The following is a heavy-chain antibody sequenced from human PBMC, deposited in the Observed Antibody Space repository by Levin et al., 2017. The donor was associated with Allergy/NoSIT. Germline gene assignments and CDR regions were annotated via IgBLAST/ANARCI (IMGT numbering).Heavy chain of an antibody. D-gene: IGHD2-15*01. CDR2: IYHSGTT. CDR1: GGSISNSGHY. CDR3: ARSGGTDLDWFDP. J-gene: IGHJ5*02. Sequence: SETLSLTCTVSGGSISNSGHYWGWIRQPPGKGLEWIGSIYHSGTTYYNASLNSRVTISVDTSQHQFSLTLRSLTAADTAMYYCARSGGTDLDWFDPWGQGTLITVSS. V-gene: IGHV4-39*01.